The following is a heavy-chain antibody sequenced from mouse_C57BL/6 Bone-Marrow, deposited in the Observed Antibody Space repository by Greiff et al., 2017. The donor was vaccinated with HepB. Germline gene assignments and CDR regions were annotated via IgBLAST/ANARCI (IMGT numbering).Heavy chain of an antibody. Sequence: QVQLQQPGAELVRPGSSVKLSCKASGSTFTSYWMHWVKQRPIQGLEWIGNIDPSDSETHYNQKFKDKATLTVDKSSSTAYMQLSSLTSEDSAVYYCAREGYGSSYGYFDVWGTGTTVTVSS. CDR2: IDPSDSET. J-gene: IGHJ1*03. D-gene: IGHD1-1*01. V-gene: IGHV1-52*01. CDR1: GSTFTSYW. CDR3: AREGYGSSYGYFDV.